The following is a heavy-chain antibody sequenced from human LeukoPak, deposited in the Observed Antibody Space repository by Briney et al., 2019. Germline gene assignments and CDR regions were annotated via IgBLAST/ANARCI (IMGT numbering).Heavy chain of an antibody. D-gene: IGHD6-13*01. J-gene: IGHJ4*02. CDR2: INPNSGGT. CDR1: GYTFTGYY. CDR3: AREDIAAAGTGYDY. Sequence: ASVKVSCTASGYTFTGYYMHWVRQAPGQGLEWMGWINPNSGGTNYAQKFQGRVTMTRDTSISTAYMELSRLRSDDTAVYYCAREDIAAAGTGYDYWGQGTLVTVSS. V-gene: IGHV1-2*02.